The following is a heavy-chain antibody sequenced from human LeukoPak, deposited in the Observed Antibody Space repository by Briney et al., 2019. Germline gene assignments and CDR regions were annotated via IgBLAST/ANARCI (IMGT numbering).Heavy chain of an antibody. Sequence: PSDTLSLTCTVSGGSISSSSYYWGWIRRPPGKGLEWIGSIYYSGSTYYNPSLKSRVTISVDTSKNQFSLKLSSVTAADTAVYYCARAPGSGWELQVYYFDYWGQGTLVTVSS. CDR2: IYYSGST. D-gene: IGHD6-19*01. CDR1: GGSISSSSYY. CDR3: ARAPGSGWELQVYYFDY. V-gene: IGHV4-39*01. J-gene: IGHJ4*02.